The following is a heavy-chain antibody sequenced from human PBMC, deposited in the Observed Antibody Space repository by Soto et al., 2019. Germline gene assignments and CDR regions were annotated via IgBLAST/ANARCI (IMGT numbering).Heavy chain of an antibody. CDR3: PRVLHC. V-gene: IGHV4-30-2*01. J-gene: IGHJ4*02. CDR2: MYHSGST. CDR1: GGSISSGGYS. D-gene: IGHD1-26*01. Sequence: QLQLRESGSGLVKPSQTLSLTCAVSGGSISSGGYSWSWMRQPPGKGLEWIGYMYHSGSTYYNPSLKHRVTISIDRSQNQFALKLNSVTAADTALYYCPRVLHCWGQGILVTVSS.